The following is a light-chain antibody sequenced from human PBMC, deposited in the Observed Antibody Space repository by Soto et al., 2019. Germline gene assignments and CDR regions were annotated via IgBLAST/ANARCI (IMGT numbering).Light chain of an antibody. CDR2: DAS. J-gene: IGKJ5*01. CDR1: QSVSSSS. CDR3: QQYTGPPNT. Sequence: MFTQSPGPLSLSPGERATISCSAIQSVSSSSLAWYQQKRGQAPRLLIHDASSRATGIPDRFSGSGSGTDFTLTITRLEPEDSAVYFCQQYTGPPNTFGQGTRLEI. V-gene: IGKV3-20*01.